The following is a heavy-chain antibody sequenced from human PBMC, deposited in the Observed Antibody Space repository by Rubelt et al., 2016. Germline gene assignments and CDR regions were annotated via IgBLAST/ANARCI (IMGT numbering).Heavy chain of an antibody. CDR3: ARGYYSSSWYNWFDP. Sequence: QVQLQQWGAGLLKPSETLSLTCAVYGGSFSGYYWSWIRQPPGKGLEWIGEINHSGTTNYNPSLKGPFTISLKTSKNQFSRKLSSVTAADTAVYYCARGYYSSSWYNWFDPWGQGTLVTVSS. CDR2: INHSGTT. J-gene: IGHJ5*02. CDR1: GGSFSGYY. V-gene: IGHV4-34*01. D-gene: IGHD6-13*01.